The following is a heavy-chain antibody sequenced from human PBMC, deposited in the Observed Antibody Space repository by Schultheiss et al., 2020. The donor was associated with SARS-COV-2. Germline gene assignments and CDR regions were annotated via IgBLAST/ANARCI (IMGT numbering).Heavy chain of an antibody. CDR3: ARDRGYSYAVDAFDI. CDR1: GGSFSGYY. D-gene: IGHD5-18*01. V-gene: IGHV4-4*07. J-gene: IGHJ3*02. Sequence: SETLSLTCAVYGGSFSGYYWSWIRQPAGKGLEWIGRIYTSGSTNYNPSLKSRVTMSVDTSKNQFSLKLSSVTAADTAVYYCARDRGYSYAVDAFDIWGQGTMVTVSS. CDR2: IYTSGST.